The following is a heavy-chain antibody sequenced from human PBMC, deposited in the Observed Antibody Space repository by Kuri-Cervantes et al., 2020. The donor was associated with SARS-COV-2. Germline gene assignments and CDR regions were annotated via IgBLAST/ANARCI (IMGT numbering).Heavy chain of an antibody. D-gene: IGHD6-19*01. CDR1: GFTFSSYW. CDR2: IKQDGSEK. CDR3: ARDPALYSSGWYLDY. V-gene: IGHV3-7*01. J-gene: IGHJ4*02. Sequence: GGSLRLSCAASGFTFSSYWMSWVHQAPGKGLEWVANIKQDGSEKYYVDSVKGRFTISRDNAKNSLYLQMNSLRAEDTAVYYCARDPALYSSGWYLDYWGQGTLVTVSS.